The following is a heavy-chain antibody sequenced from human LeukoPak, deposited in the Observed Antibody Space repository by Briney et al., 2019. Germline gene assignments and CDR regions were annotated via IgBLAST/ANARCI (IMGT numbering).Heavy chain of an antibody. V-gene: IGHV1-69*06. J-gene: IGHJ6*02. CDR3: ATVYSSGWYRHYYYGMDV. CDR1: GGTFSSYA. CDR2: IIPIFGTA. D-gene: IGHD6-19*01. Sequence: GASVKVSCKASGGTFSSYAISWVRQAPGQGLEWMGGIIPIFGTANYAQKFQGRVTMTEDTSTDTAYMELSSLRSEDTAVYYCATVYSSGWYRHYYYGMDVWGQGTTVTVSS.